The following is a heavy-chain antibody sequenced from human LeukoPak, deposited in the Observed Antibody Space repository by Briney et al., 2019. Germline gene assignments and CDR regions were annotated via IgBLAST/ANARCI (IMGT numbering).Heavy chain of an antibody. CDR1: GGTFSSYA. V-gene: IGHV1-18*01. Sequence: ASVKVSCKASGGTFSSYAISWVRQAPGQGLEWMGWISAYNGNTNYAQKLQGRVTMTTDTSTSTVYLELRSLRSDDTAVYYCARGEEYSGSSPLDYWGQGTLVTVSS. CDR3: ARGEEYSGSSPLDY. CDR2: ISAYNGNT. D-gene: IGHD1-26*01. J-gene: IGHJ4*02.